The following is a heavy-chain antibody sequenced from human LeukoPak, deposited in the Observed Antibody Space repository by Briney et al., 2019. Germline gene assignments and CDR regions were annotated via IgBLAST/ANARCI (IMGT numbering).Heavy chain of an antibody. J-gene: IGHJ4*02. CDR1: GFTFSNYP. CDR2: ISYGGNVR. CDR3: ARDSRRGSPDYLDY. D-gene: IGHD1-26*01. Sequence: GGCLRLSCAASGFTFSNYPMHWVRQAPGKGLEWVAVISYGGNVRYHADSVKGRFTISRDGSKSTLYLEMSSLRDEDTAVYYCARDSRRGSPDYLDYWGQGTLVTVSS. V-gene: IGHV3-30*04.